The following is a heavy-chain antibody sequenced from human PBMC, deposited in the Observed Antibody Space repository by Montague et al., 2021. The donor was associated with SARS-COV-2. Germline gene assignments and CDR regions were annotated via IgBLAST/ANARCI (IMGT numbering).Heavy chain of an antibody. CDR1: GFTFSSYE. J-gene: IGHJ4*02. CDR2: ISSEGSPI. D-gene: IGHD3-22*01. Sequence: SLSLSCVGSGFTFSSYEMNWVRQAPGKGLEWVSSISSEGSPIYYADSVKGRFTISRDNANELLYLQMNSLGVEDTAVYYCAREGNHYYDSSEDAGYWGQGTLVTVSS. CDR3: AREGNHYYDSSEDAGY. V-gene: IGHV3-48*03.